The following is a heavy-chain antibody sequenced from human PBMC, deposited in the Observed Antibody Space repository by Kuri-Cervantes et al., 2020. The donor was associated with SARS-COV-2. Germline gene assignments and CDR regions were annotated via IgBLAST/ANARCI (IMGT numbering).Heavy chain of an antibody. D-gene: IGHD7-27*01. CDR1: GFTFSDYY. J-gene: IGHJ4*02. CDR2: ISSSGSTI. Sequence: GEALKISCAASGFTFSDYYMSWIRQAPGKGLEWVSYISSSGSTIYYADSMKGRFTISRDNAKNSLYLQMNSLRAEDTAVYYCARPNWGIDYWGQGTLVTVSS. CDR3: ARPNWGIDY. V-gene: IGHV3-11*04.